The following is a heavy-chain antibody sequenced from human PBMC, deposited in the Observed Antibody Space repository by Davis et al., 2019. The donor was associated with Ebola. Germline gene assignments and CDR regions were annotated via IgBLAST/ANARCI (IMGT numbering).Heavy chain of an antibody. CDR1: GYTFTSYG. D-gene: IGHD6-19*01. J-gene: IGHJ4*02. CDR2: ISAYNGNT. Sequence: ASVKVSCKASGYTFTSYGISWVRQAPGQGLEWMGWISAYNGNTNYAQKLQGRVTMTTDTSTSTAYMELRSLRSDDTAVYYCARDLGSSREHSSGWYPFDYWGQGTLVTVSS. CDR3: ARDLGSSREHSSGWYPFDY. V-gene: IGHV1-18*01.